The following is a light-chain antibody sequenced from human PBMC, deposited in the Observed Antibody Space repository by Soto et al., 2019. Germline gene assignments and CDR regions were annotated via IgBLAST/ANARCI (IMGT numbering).Light chain of an antibody. CDR3: LLYFGGTQV. J-gene: IGLJ3*02. CDR1: TGAVTSGNY. CDR2: SIS. Sequence: QAVVTREPSLTVSPGGTVTLTCASSTGAVTSGNYPNWFQQKPGQAPRALIYSISNKHSWTPARFSGSLLGGKAALTLSGVQPEDEAEYYCLLYFGGTQVFGGGTKLTVL. V-gene: IGLV7-43*01.